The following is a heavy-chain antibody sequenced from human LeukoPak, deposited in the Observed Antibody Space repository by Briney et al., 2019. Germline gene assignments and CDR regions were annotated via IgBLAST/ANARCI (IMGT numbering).Heavy chain of an antibody. J-gene: IGHJ4*02. V-gene: IGHV4-31*03. CDR3: AQHDLSGIAAAEDY. D-gene: IGHD6-13*01. CDR2: IYYSGST. CDR1: GGSISSGGYY. Sequence: SETLSLTFTVSGGSISSGGYYWSWIRQHPGKGLEWIGYIYYSGSTYYNPSLKSRVTISVDTSKNQFSLKLSSVTAAGTAVYYCAQHDLSGIAAAEDYWGQGTLVTVSS.